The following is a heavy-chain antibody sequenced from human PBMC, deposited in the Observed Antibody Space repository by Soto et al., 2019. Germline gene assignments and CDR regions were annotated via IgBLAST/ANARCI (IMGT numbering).Heavy chain of an antibody. J-gene: IGHJ4*02. V-gene: IGHV4-59*08. CDR1: GGSISSYY. CDR3: ARHKPRPPYPPLKIAAAAPFDY. CDR2: IYYSGST. D-gene: IGHD6-13*01. Sequence: NPSETLSLTCTVSGGSISSYYWSWIRQPPGKGLEWIGYIYYSGSTNYNPSLKSRVTISVDTSRNQFSLKLSSVTAADTAVYYCARHKPRPPYPPLKIAAAAPFDYWGQGTLVTVSS.